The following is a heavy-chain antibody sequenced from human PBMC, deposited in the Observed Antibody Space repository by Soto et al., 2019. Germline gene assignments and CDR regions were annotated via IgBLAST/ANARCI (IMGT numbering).Heavy chain of an antibody. V-gene: IGHV4-34*01. CDR2: INHSGST. CDR3: ARGRVPAAKYYMDV. CDR1: GGSFSGYY. J-gene: IGHJ6*03. D-gene: IGHD2-2*01. Sequence: QVQLQQWGAGLLKPSETLSLTCAVYGGSFSGYYWSWIRQPPGKGLEWIGEINHSGSTNYNPSLNSRVTKSVDTSKNKFSLKQSSVTAADTAVYYCARGRVPAAKYYMDVWGQGTTVTVSS.